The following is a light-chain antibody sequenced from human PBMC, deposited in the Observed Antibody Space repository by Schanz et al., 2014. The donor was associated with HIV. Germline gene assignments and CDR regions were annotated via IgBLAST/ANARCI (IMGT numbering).Light chain of an antibody. CDR3: LQHNAYPLT. Sequence: DIQLTQSPALLSASVGDRVTITCRASQTISNSLAWYQQRPGKAPKVLIYAASTLQRGVPSRFSGSGSGTEFTLTISSLQSEDVATYYCLQHNAYPLTFGQGTRLDI. CDR1: QTISNS. V-gene: IGKV1-9*01. CDR2: AAS. J-gene: IGKJ5*01.